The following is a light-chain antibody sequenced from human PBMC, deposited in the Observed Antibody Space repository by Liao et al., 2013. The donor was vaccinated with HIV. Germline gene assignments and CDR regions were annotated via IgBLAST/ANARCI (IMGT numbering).Light chain of an antibody. Sequence: SYELTQPPSMSVSPGQTASVTCSGHKLGDKYVAWYQQRPGQSPVLVIYEDTKRPSGIPERFSGSNSGNTATLTISGTQALDEADYYCQAWDSDSWVFGGGTKLTVL. CDR1: KLGDKY. CDR3: QAWDSDSWV. J-gene: IGLJ3*02. V-gene: IGLV3-1*01. CDR2: EDT.